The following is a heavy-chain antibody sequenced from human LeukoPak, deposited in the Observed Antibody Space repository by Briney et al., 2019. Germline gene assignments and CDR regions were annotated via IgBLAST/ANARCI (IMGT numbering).Heavy chain of an antibody. J-gene: IGHJ4*02. V-gene: IGHV4-39*01. Sequence: SETLSLTCTVSGGSISSSSYYWGWIRQPPGKGLEWIGSIYYSGSTYYNPSLKSRVTISVDTSKNQFSLKLSSMTAADTAVYYCASSTMVRGVTYWGQGTLVTVSS. CDR3: ASSTMVRGVTY. CDR1: GGSISSSSYY. CDR2: IYYSGST. D-gene: IGHD3-10*01.